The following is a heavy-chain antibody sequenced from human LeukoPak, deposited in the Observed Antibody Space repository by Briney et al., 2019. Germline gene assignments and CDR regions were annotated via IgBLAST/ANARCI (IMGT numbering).Heavy chain of an antibody. Sequence: GGSLRLSCAASGFTFDDYAMHWVRQAPGKGLEWVSLISWDGGSTYYADSVKGRFTISRDNSKNSLYLQMNSLRAEDTALYYCAKDIQAGYYYYYYMDVWGKGTTVTVTS. V-gene: IGHV3-43D*03. CDR2: ISWDGGST. D-gene: IGHD6-19*01. CDR1: GFTFDDYA. J-gene: IGHJ6*03. CDR3: AKDIQAGYYYYYYMDV.